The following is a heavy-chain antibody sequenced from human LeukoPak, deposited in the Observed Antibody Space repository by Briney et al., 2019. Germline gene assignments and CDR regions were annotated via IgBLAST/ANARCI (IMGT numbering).Heavy chain of an antibody. V-gene: IGHV4-59*01. D-gene: IGHD6-19*01. CDR3: ARGTGSCWEYVDF. CDR2: IYYSGST. CDR1: APSFGSYY. Sequence: PSESLSLTLSLSAPSFGSYYRSWIRQPPGKGLEWIGYIYYSGSTNYNPSLKSRVTISVDTSKNQFSLKLSSVLAAGTAVYYCARGTGSCWEYVDFRGQGTLVTVSS. J-gene: IGHJ4*02.